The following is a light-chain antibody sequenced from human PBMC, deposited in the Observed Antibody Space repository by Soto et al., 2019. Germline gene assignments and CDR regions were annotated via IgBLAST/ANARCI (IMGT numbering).Light chain of an antibody. J-gene: IGKJ5*01. CDR3: QQYENFPVT. CDR1: QTISDY. Sequence: DIQMTQSPSSLSASVGDRVTITCRTSQTISDYLNWYQQKPGKAPKLLIYDASNLETGVPSRFTGSGSGTDFTFTISSLQPEDIATYYCQQYENFPVTFGQGTRLEIK. V-gene: IGKV1-33*01. CDR2: DAS.